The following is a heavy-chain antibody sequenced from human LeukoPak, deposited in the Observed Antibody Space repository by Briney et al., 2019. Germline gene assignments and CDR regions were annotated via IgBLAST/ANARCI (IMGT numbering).Heavy chain of an antibody. D-gene: IGHD3-10*01. CDR1: GGSISRYY. J-gene: IGHJ4*02. CDR2: ISYTGST. CDR3: ARTAKYYYGSETYYFFDY. Sequence: SETLSLTCTVSGGSISRYYWSWIRQPPGKGLEWIGYISYTGSTTYNSSLESRVTISLGTSQNQFSLKLTSVTPADTAVYYCARTAKYYYGSETYYFFDYWGQGTLVTVSS. V-gene: IGHV4-59*01.